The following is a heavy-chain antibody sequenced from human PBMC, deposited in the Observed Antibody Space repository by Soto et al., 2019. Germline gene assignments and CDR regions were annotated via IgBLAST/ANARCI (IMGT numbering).Heavy chain of an antibody. CDR3: AKVPLSLRFYDY. D-gene: IGHD4-17*01. CDR2: ITGSAGNT. CDR1: GFTFSNYA. J-gene: IGHJ4*02. V-gene: IGHV3-23*01. Sequence: GGSLRLSCAASGFTFSNYAMHWVRQAPGKWLEWVSGITGSAGNTYYADSVKGRFTISRDNSKNTLYLQTNSLRADDTAIYYCAKVPLSLRFYDYWGQGTLVTVS.